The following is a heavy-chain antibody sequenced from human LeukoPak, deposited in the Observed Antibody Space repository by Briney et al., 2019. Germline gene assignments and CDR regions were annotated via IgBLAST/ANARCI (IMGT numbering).Heavy chain of an antibody. D-gene: IGHD4-17*01. J-gene: IGHJ3*01. CDR3: ARGPTVITFNAFDV. Sequence: GGSLRLSCAASGFTFSDYGMYWVRQAPGKGLEHVSGISSNGIYTYYANSVKGKFTISRDNSKNTLYLQMGSLRAEDMAVYYCARGPTVITFNAFDVWGQGTMVTVSS. CDR2: ISSNGIYT. V-gene: IGHV3-64*01. CDR1: GFTFSDYG.